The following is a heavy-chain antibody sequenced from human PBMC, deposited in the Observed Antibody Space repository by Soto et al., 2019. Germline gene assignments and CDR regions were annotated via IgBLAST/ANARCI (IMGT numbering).Heavy chain of an antibody. D-gene: IGHD2-15*01. V-gene: IGHV3-23*01. CDR3: AKRRGAGGHFDY. J-gene: IGHJ4*02. CDR1: GFTFSSYA. Sequence: DVQLLESGGGLVQPEWSLRLSCAASGFTFSSYAMGWVRQGPGKGLEWVAVVSIGGSTHYADSVRGRFTISRDNSKNTLSLQMNSMTAEDTAVYFGAKRRGAGGHFDYWGQGALVTVSS. CDR2: VSIGGST.